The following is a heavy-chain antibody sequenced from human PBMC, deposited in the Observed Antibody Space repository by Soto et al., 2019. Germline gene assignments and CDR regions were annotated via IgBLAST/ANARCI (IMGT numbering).Heavy chain of an antibody. V-gene: IGHV3-33*01. CDR3: ARDPSYCTGGTCYQFDY. CDR1: GFTFSSYG. J-gene: IGHJ4*02. CDR2: IWYDGSNK. D-gene: IGHD2-15*01. Sequence: QVQLVESGGGVVQPGRSLRLSCAASGFTFSSYGIHWVRQAPGKGLEWVAVIWYDGSNKYYADSVKGRFTISRVNSKSTLYLQMNSLRAEDTGVYYCARDPSYCTGGTCYQFDYWGQGTLVTVSS.